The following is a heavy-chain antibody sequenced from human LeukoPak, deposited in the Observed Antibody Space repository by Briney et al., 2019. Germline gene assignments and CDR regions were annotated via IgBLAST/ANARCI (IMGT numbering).Heavy chain of an antibody. V-gene: IGHV3-7*01. CDR3: ARSITYDAFDI. D-gene: IGHD3-10*01. CDR2: IKQDGSEK. CDR1: GFTFSSYW. Sequence: GGSLRLSCSASGFTFSSYWMSWVRQAPGKRLEWVANIKQDGSEKYYVDSVKGRFTISRDNVKNSLYLQMNSLRAEDTAVYYCARSITYDAFDIWGQGTMVTVSS. J-gene: IGHJ3*02.